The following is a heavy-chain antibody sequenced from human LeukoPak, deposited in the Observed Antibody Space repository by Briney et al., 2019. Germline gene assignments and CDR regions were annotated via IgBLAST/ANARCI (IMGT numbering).Heavy chain of an antibody. J-gene: IGHJ6*03. Sequence: SETLSLTCTVSGSSISSYYWSWIRQPPGEGLEWIGYIYYSGSTNYNPSLKSRVTISVDTSKNQFSLKLSSVTAADTAVYYCARLSGWPAYYMDVWGKGTTVTVSS. CDR1: GSSISSYY. CDR2: IYYSGST. D-gene: IGHD3-22*01. V-gene: IGHV4-59*08. CDR3: ARLSGWPAYYMDV.